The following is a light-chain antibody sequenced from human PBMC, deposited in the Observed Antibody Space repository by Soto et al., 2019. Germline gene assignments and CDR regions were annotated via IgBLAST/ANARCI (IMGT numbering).Light chain of an antibody. J-gene: IGKJ1*01. CDR1: QSIRSL. CDR3: QQYNSYWT. V-gene: IGKV1-5*01. Sequence: DIQMTQSPSTLSASVGDRVTITCRASQSIRSLLAWYQQKPGKAPKVLIYDASSLGSGVPSRFSGSGSGTEFTLTISSLQPDDFATYYCQQYNSYWTFGQGTKVDIK. CDR2: DAS.